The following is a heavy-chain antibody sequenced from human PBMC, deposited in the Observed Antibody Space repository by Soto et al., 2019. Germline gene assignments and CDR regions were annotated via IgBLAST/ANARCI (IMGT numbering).Heavy chain of an antibody. Sequence: EVQLVESGRGLVQPGGSLRLSCAASGFTVSSNYMSWVHQAPGKGLEWVSVIYSGGSAYYADSVKGRFTISRDNSKNTLYLQMNSLRAEDTAVYYCARHGYSYGGGYFDYWGQGTLVTVSS. J-gene: IGHJ4*02. CDR3: ARHGYSYGGGYFDY. CDR1: GFTVSSNY. D-gene: IGHD5-18*01. CDR2: IYSGGSA. V-gene: IGHV3-66*04.